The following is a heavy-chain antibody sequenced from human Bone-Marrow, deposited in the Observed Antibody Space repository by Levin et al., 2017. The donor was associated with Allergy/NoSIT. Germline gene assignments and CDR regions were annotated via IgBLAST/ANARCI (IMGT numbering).Heavy chain of an antibody. J-gene: IGHJ4*02. CDR3: ARDHYGGFFDS. CDR1: GFTFSSYW. D-gene: IGHD3-10*01. Sequence: GGSLRLSCEVSGFTFSSYWMSWVRQAPGKGLEWVANIKEDGSEKYYVDSVRGRFTISRDNSKNSLYLQVNSLRAEDMAVYYCARDHYGGFFDSWGQGTLVTVSS. V-gene: IGHV3-7*01. CDR2: IKEDGSEK.